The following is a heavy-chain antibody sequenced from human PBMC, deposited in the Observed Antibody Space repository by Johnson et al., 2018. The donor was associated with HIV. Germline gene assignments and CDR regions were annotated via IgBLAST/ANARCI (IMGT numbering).Heavy chain of an antibody. CDR1: GFTVSSNY. V-gene: IGHV3-11*04. CDR3: AREQYGGNSNAGDGFDI. CDR2: ISSSGSTI. D-gene: IGHD4-23*01. J-gene: IGHJ3*02. Sequence: QMLLVESGGGLIQPGGSLRLSCAVSGFTVSSNYMSWVRQAPGKGLEWVSYISSSGSTIYYADSVKGRFTISRDNAKNSLYLQMNSLRAEDTAVYYCAREQYGGNSNAGDGFDIWGQGTMVTVSS.